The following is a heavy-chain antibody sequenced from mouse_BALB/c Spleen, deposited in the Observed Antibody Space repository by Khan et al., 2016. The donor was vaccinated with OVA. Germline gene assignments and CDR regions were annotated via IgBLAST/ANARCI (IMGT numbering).Heavy chain of an antibody. V-gene: IGHV14-3*02. CDR3: VTVYGNPLAN. Sequence: EVQLQESGAEVVKPWASVKLSCSASDFNIRDTYIHWVQQRPEQGLEWIGRIDPPDDDFKYGPKFQDQVTLTADTSSNSAYLQLSSLTSEENAVYYCVTVYGNPLANGGKGTLVSVSA. J-gene: IGHJ3*01. CDR1: DFNIRDTY. CDR2: IDPPDDDF. D-gene: IGHD2-1*01.